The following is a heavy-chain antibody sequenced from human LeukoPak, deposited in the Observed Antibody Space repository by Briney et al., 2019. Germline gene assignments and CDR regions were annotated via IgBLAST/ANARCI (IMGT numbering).Heavy chain of an antibody. V-gene: IGHV3-48*03. J-gene: IGHJ4*02. CDR2: ISSSGSTI. CDR1: GFTFSSYE. CDR3: AKGGGIAVAGTGLDY. D-gene: IGHD6-19*01. Sequence: PGESLRLSCAASGFTFSSYEMNWVGQAPGKGLEGVSYISSSGSTIYYADSVKGRFTISRDNAKNSLYLQMNSLRAEDTAVYYCAKGGGIAVAGTGLDYWGQGTLVTVSS.